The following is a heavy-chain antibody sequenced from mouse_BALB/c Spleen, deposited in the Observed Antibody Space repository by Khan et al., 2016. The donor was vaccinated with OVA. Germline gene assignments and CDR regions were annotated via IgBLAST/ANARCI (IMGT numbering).Heavy chain of an antibody. D-gene: IGHD2-1*01. CDR3: ATIDYGKRYYAMDY. V-gene: IGHV2-9*02. CDR1: GFSLTSYG. Sequence: VQLQESGPGLVAPSQSLSLTCTVSGFSLTSYGVNWVRQPPGKGMEWLGVIWADGSTNYNSALLSRLSTSEDNSTSQVFLKMNSLQTDDTAMYYVATIDYGKRYYAMDYWGQGTSVTVSS. J-gene: IGHJ4*01. CDR2: IWADGST.